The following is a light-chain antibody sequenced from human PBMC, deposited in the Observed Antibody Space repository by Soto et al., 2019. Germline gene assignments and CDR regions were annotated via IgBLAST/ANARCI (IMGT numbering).Light chain of an antibody. J-gene: IGKJ2*01. V-gene: IGKV3-20*01. CDR3: QQYCSSPPYT. CDR2: GSS. CDR1: QSVSNNY. Sequence: EVVLTQSPGTLSLSPGERATLSCRASQSVSNNYFAWYQQKPGQAPRLLIFGSSDSATGIPDRFSGSASGTDFTLTISRLEPEYFAVYYCQQYCSSPPYTFGQGTKLEIK.